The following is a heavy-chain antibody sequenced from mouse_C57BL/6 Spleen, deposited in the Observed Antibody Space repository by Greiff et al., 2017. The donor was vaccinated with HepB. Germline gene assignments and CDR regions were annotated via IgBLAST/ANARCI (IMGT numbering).Heavy chain of an antibody. CDR1: GYTFTSDN. D-gene: IGHD1-1*01. CDR3: ARGGTTVVFDY. CDR2: IYPGNGDT. Sequence: QVQLQQSGAELVRPGASVKMSCKASGYTFTSDNMHWVKQTPRQGLEWIGAIYPGNGDTSYNQKFKGKATLTVDKSSSTAYMQLSSLTSEDSAVYFCARGGTTVVFDYWGQGTTLTVSS. V-gene: IGHV1-12*01. J-gene: IGHJ2*01.